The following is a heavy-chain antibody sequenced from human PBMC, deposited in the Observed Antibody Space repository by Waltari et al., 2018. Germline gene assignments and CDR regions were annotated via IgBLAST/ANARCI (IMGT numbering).Heavy chain of an antibody. Sequence: QVPLQESGPGLVKPSETLSHTRPRYGRSIRSHYSICIRQPPGKGLEWIGYIYYRGSTNYNPSLNSRVTISVDTTKNQFSLKLSSVTAADTAGYYYTGGAAGTRAFQHWGQGTLVTVSS. CDR1: GRSIRSHY. CDR2: IYYRGST. D-gene: IGHD6-13*01. J-gene: IGHJ1*01. V-gene: IGHV4-59*11. CDR3: TGGAAGTRAFQH.